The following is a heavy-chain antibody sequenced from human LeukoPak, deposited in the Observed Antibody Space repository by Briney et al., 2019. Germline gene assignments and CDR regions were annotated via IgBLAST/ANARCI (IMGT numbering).Heavy chain of an antibody. Sequence: ASVRVSCKASGYSFTGNYMHWVRQAPGQGFEWMGWINTNTGNPTYAQGFTGRFVFSLDTSVSTAYLQISSLKAEDTAVYYCARDDLGGSGSYYIQNWFDPWGQGTLVTVPS. CDR3: ARDDLGGSGSYYIQNWFDP. J-gene: IGHJ5*02. D-gene: IGHD3-10*01. CDR1: GYSFTGNY. CDR2: INTNTGNP. V-gene: IGHV7-4-1*02.